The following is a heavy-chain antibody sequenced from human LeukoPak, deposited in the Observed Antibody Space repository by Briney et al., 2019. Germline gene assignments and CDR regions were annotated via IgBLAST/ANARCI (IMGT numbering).Heavy chain of an antibody. CDR1: GFTFSNYA. D-gene: IGHD3-22*01. J-gene: IGHJ4*02. CDR2: ISGSGTNT. V-gene: IGHV3-23*01. CDR3: ANEDSSGYYY. Sequence: GGSLRLSCAASGFTFSNYAMSWVRQAPGKGLEWVSAISGSGTNTYYADSVKGRFTISRDNSKNTLYLQMSSLRVEDTAVYYCANEDSSGYYYWGQGTLVTVSS.